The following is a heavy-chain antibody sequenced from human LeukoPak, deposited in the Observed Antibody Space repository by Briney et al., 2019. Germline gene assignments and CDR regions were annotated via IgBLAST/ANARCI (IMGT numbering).Heavy chain of an antibody. CDR2: INHSGST. Sequence: SETLSLTCAVYGGSFSGYYWSWIRQPPGKGLEWIGEINHSGSTNYNPSLKSRVTISVDTSKNQFSLKLSSVTAADTAVYYCARATYYYDSSGYSSYYYYYYMDVWGKGTTVTVSS. J-gene: IGHJ6*03. CDR1: GGSFSGYY. D-gene: IGHD3-22*01. V-gene: IGHV4-34*01. CDR3: ARATYYYDSSGYSSYYYYYYMDV.